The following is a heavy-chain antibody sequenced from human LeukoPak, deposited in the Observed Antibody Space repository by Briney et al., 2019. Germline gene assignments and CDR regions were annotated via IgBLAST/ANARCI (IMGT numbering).Heavy chain of an antibody. V-gene: IGHV4-38-2*02. CDR3: ARSCRILDIVATIRARLGGNGFDI. J-gene: IGHJ3*02. D-gene: IGHD5-12*01. CDR2: IYHSGST. Sequence: PSETLPLTCTVSGFSISSGYYWGWIRQPPGKGLEWIGSIYHSGSTYYNPSLKSRVTIAVETSKNQFSLKLSSVTAADKAVYYCARSCRILDIVATIRARLGGNGFDIWGQGTMVTVSS. CDR1: GFSISSGYY.